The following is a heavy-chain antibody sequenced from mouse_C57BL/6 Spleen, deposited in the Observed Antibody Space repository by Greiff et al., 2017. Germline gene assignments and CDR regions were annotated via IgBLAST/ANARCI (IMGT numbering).Heavy chain of an antibody. Sequence: EVKVEESGGGLVQPGGSLKLSCAASGFTFSDYYMYWVRQTPEKRLEWVAYISNGGGSTYYPDTVKGRFTISRDNAKNTLYLQMSRLKSEDTAMYYCASNYAWFAYWGQGTLVTVSA. V-gene: IGHV5-12*01. D-gene: IGHD2-1*01. CDR3: ASNYAWFAY. CDR1: GFTFSDYY. J-gene: IGHJ3*01. CDR2: ISNGGGST.